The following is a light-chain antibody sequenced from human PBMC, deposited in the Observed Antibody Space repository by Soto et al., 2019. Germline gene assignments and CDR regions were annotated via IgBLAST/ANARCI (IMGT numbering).Light chain of an antibody. CDR2: DAP. V-gene: IGKV1-13*02. J-gene: IGKJ1*01. Sequence: ATQLTQSPSSLSASVGDRVTITCRASQGISSALAWYQQKPGKAPKLLIYDAPRLESGVPSRFSGSGSGTEFTLTISTLQPDDFATYYCQQYKTYRTFGQGTKVDIK. CDR1: QGISSA. CDR3: QQYKTYRT.